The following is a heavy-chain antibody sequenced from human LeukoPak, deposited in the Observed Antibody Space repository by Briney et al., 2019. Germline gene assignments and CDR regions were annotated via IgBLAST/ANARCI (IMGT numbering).Heavy chain of an antibody. V-gene: IGHV4-59*08. CDR1: GGSISSYY. D-gene: IGHD2-2*01. Sequence: SETLSLTCTVSGGSISSYYWSWIRQPPGKGLKWIGYIYYSGSTSYSPSLRSRVTISVDTSKNQFSLKLSPVTAADTAVYYCATGGAYADFEYWGQGILVTVSS. J-gene: IGHJ4*02. CDR3: ATGGAYADFEY. CDR2: IYYSGST.